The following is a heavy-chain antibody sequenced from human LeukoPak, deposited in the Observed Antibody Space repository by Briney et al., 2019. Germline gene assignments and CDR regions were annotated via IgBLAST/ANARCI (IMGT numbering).Heavy chain of an antibody. D-gene: IGHD2-2*01. V-gene: IGHV1-8*01. CDR1: GYTFTSYD. CDR3: ARGVRRCGSSTSCYIYYFDY. CDR2: MNPNSGNT. J-gene: IGHJ4*02. Sequence: ASVKVSCKASGYTFTSYDINWVRPATGQGLEWMRWMNPNSGNTGYAQKFQGRVTMTRNTSISTAYMELSSLRSEDTAVYYCARGVRRCGSSTSCYIYYFDYWGQGTLVTVSS.